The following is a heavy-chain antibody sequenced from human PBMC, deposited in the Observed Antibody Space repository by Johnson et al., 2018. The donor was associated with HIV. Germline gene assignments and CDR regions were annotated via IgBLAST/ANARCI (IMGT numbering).Heavy chain of an antibody. CDR2: FYSGGRT. D-gene: IGHD5-18*01. V-gene: IGHV3-53*01. Sequence: VQLVESGGGLIQPGGSLRLSCAASGFTVSSNYMSWVRQAPGKGLEWVSVFYSGGRTYYADSVKGRFTISRENSKNTLYLQMNSLRAEDTAVYYCAIAGYLDAFDIWGQGTMVTVSS. CDR3: AIAGYLDAFDI. J-gene: IGHJ3*02. CDR1: GFTVSSNY.